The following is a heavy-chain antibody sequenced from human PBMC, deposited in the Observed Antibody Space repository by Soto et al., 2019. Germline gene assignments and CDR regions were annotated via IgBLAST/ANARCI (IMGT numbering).Heavy chain of an antibody. J-gene: IGHJ4*02. V-gene: IGHV3-49*04. CDR2: IRSKAYGGTT. CDR1: GFTFGDYA. D-gene: IGHD3-10*01. Sequence: GGSLSLSCTASGFTFGDYAMSWVRQAPGKGLEWVGFIRSKAYGGTTEYAASVKGRFTISRDDSKSIAYLQMNSLKTEDTAVDYGTRVYGSGSYFDYWGQGTLVTVSS. CDR3: TRVYGSGSYFDY.